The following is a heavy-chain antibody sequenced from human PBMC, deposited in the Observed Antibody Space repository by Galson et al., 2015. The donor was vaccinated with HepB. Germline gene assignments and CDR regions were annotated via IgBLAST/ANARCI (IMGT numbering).Heavy chain of an antibody. CDR3: ARGMSPLRGWYGKAFDY. J-gene: IGHJ4*02. CDR1: GYTFTNNA. Sequence: SAKVSPKASGYTFTNNAIPLARQAPAQGRERMGWPSAHNGNTNYAQRLQARVTMTTDTSTSTAYMEVRSMSSDNTDVYYCARGMSPLRGWYGKAFDYWGQGTLVTVSS. CDR2: PSAHNGNT. D-gene: IGHD6-19*01. V-gene: IGHV1-18*01.